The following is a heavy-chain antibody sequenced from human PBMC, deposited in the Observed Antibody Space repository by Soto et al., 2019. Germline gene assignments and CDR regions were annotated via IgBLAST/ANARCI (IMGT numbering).Heavy chain of an antibody. J-gene: IGHJ5*02. CDR2: ISSSSSYI. CDR1: GFTFSSYS. Sequence: LRLSCAASGFTFSSYSMNWVRQAPGKGLEWVSSISSSSSYIYYADSVKGRFTISRDNAKNSLYLQMNSLGAEDTAVYYCARRSDSSGYYSAFWFDPWGQGTLVTVSS. V-gene: IGHV3-21*01. D-gene: IGHD3-22*01. CDR3: ARRSDSSGYYSAFWFDP.